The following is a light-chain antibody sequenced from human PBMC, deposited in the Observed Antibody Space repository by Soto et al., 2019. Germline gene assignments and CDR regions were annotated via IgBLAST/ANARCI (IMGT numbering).Light chain of an antibody. CDR3: LQDYNFPWT. J-gene: IGKJ1*01. CDR1: QGIGND. V-gene: IGKV1-6*01. Sequence: AIQMTQSPSSLSASLGDRVTITCRASQGIGNDLGWYQQKPGHAPRLLIYAASTLQSGVPSRFSGSGSGTDFTLTISSLQPEDSATYYCLQDYNFPWTFGQGTKVEIK. CDR2: AAS.